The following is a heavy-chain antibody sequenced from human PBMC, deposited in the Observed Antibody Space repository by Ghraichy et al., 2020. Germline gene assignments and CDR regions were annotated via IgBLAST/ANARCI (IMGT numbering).Heavy chain of an antibody. V-gene: IGHV1-8*02. D-gene: IGHD3-10*01. Sequence: ASVKVSCKATGFTFTNYDINWVRQAPGQGLEWMGWMNTNRGDTIYAEKFQGRVTMSRNTSITTGYLELRDLKSEDTAIYYCARSPSMSRGYYNYYGLDVWGQGTTVTVSS. J-gene: IGHJ6*02. CDR2: MNTNRGDT. CDR3: ARSPSMSRGYYNYYGLDV. CDR1: GFTFTNYD.